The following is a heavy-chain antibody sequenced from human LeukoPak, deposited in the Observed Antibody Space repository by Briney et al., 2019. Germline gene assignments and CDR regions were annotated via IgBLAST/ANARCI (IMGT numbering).Heavy chain of an antibody. CDR1: GFTFSSYA. V-gene: IGHV3-30*04. J-gene: IGHJ6*03. CDR3: TKEVHYDDSDSYFYYMDV. CDR2: ISYDGSHK. Sequence: GGSLRLSCAASGFTFSSYAMHWVRQAPGKGLEWVAVISYDGSHKYYADSVKGRFTISRDNSKNTLYLQMNNLRPEDTAIHYCTKEVHYDDSDSYFYYMDVWGKGTTVTVSS. D-gene: IGHD3-22*01.